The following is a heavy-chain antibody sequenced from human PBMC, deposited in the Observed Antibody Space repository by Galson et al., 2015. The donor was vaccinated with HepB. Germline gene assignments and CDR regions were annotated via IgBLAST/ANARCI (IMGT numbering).Heavy chain of an antibody. V-gene: IGHV3-7*01. CDR3: ARDQPELLWFGEPTSYYYGMDV. Sequence: SLRLSCAASGFTFSSYWMSWVRQAPGKGLEWVANIKQDGSEKYYVDSVKGRFTISRDNAKNSLYLQMNSLRAEDTAVYYCARDQPELLWFGEPTSYYYGMDVWGQGTTVTVSS. J-gene: IGHJ6*02. CDR2: IKQDGSEK. CDR1: GFTFSSYW. D-gene: IGHD3-10*01.